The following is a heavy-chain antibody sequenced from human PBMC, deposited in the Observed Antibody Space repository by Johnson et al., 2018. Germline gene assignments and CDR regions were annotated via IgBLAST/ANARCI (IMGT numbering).Heavy chain of an antibody. CDR3: ARYSSSRADYYYYYMDV. D-gene: IGHD6-13*01. V-gene: IGHV4-59*01. CDR1: GASISSYY. J-gene: IGHJ6*03. CDR2: MFYTGTT. Sequence: QVQLQESGPGLVKPSETLSLTCTVSGASISSYYWSWIRQPPGKGLEWIGSMFYTGTTNYNPSLKSRIPMSVDPSKNQFSLKLSSVTAADTAVYYWARYSSSRADYYYYYMDVWGEGTTVTVSS.